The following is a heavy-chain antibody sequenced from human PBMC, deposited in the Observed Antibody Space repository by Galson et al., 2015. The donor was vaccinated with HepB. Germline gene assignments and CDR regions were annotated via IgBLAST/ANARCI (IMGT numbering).Heavy chain of an antibody. J-gene: IGHJ3*02. V-gene: IGHV5-51*01. CDR1: GYSFTSYW. CDR3: ARGDDSSGYYRRADAFDI. Sequence: QSGAEVKKPGESLKISCKGSGYSFTSYWIGWVRQMPGKGLEWMGIIYPGDSDTRYSPSFQGQVTISADKSISTAYLQWSSLKASDTAMYYCARGDDSSGYYRRADAFDIWGQGTMVTVSS. D-gene: IGHD3-22*01. CDR2: IYPGDSDT.